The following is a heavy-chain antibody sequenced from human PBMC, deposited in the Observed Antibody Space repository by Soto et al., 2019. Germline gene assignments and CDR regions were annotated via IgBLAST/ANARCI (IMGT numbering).Heavy chain of an antibody. CDR2: SIPIFGTA. Sequence: QVQLVQSGAEVKKPGSSVKVSCKASGGTFSSYAISWVRQAPGQGLEWMGGSIPIFGTANYAQKFQGRVTITADESTSTAYMELSSLRSEDTAVYYCARVTPNIVLVPAAFYYFDYWGQGTLVTVSS. J-gene: IGHJ4*02. D-gene: IGHD2-2*01. CDR1: GGTFSSYA. CDR3: ARVTPNIVLVPAAFYYFDY. V-gene: IGHV1-69*12.